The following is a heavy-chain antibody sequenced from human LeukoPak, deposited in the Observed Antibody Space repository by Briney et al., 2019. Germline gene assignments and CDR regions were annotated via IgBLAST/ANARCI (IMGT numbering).Heavy chain of an antibody. D-gene: IGHD2-2*02. Sequence: GSLRLSCAASGFTFSSYAMSWVRQAPGKGLEWVSAISGSGGSTYYADSVKGRFTISRDNSKNTLYLQMNSLRAEDTAVYYCAKGARSQDCSSTSCYIRSEYFQHWGQGTLVTVSS. J-gene: IGHJ1*01. V-gene: IGHV3-23*01. CDR3: AKGARSQDCSSTSCYIRSEYFQH. CDR2: ISGSGGST. CDR1: GFTFSSYA.